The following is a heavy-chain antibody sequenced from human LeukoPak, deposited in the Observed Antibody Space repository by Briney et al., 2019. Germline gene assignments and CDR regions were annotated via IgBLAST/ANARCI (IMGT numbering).Heavy chain of an antibody. J-gene: IGHJ4*02. Sequence: GGSLRLSCAASGFTFSSNYVSWVRQAPGKGLEWVSVIYGGGSTYYADSVKGRFTISRDNSKNTLYLQMNSLRAEDTAVYYCASAIVGATIFDYWGQGTLVTVSS. CDR1: GFTFSSNY. D-gene: IGHD1-26*01. V-gene: IGHV3-66*02. CDR3: ASAIVGATIFDY. CDR2: IYGGGST.